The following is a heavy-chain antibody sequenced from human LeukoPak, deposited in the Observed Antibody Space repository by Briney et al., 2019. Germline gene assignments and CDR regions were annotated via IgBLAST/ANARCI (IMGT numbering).Heavy chain of an antibody. Sequence: GGSLRLSCAASGFTFSSYAMHWVRQAPGKGLEFVSAISSNGGSTYYAKSVKGRFTVSRDNSKNTLFLQMNSLRAEDTAVYYCAKDTRAGGWGQGTLVTVSS. D-gene: IGHD1-26*01. CDR1: GFTFSSYA. CDR2: ISSNGGST. CDR3: AKDTRAGG. V-gene: IGHV3-64*01. J-gene: IGHJ4*02.